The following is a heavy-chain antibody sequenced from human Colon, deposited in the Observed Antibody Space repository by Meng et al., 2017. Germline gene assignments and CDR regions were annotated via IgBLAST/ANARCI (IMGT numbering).Heavy chain of an antibody. CDR1: GFTFSSYG. CDR3: ARDTEFGELFPDY. CDR2: IWYDGSNK. D-gene: IGHD3-10*01. Sequence: GGSLRLSCAASGFTFSSYGMHWVRQAPGKGLEWVAAIWYDGSNKYYADSVKGRFTISRDNSKNTLYLQMNSLRAEDTAVYYCARDTEFGELFPDYWGQGTLVTVSS. V-gene: IGHV3-33*01. J-gene: IGHJ4*02.